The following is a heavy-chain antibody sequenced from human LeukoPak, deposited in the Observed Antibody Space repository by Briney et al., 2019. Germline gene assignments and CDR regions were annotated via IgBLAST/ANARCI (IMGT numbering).Heavy chain of an antibody. V-gene: IGHV4-59*01. CDR3: ARALLSYGLEY. J-gene: IGHJ4*02. CDR1: GGSISRYY. D-gene: IGHD3-10*01. Sequence: PSETLSLTCTVSGGSISRYYWNWIRQPPGKGLEWIGYIYYSGSTNYNASLKSRVTISVDTSKDQFSLKLTSVTAADTAVYYCARALLSYGLEYSGQGSLVTVSP. CDR2: IYYSGST.